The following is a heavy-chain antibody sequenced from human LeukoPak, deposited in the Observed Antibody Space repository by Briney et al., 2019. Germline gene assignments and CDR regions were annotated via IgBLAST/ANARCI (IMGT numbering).Heavy chain of an antibody. CDR1: GFTFSNYY. D-gene: IGHD2-15*01. CDR3: ARRGCSGGSCYSGRAFDI. Sequence: GGSLRLSCAASGFTFSNYYMGWIRQAPGQGLEWVSYTTNTGSPRYYADSVKGRFTISRDNAKNSLYLQMNSLRAEDTAVYYCARRGCSGGSCYSGRAFDIWGQGTMVTVSS. J-gene: IGHJ3*02. V-gene: IGHV3-11*04. CDR2: TTNTGSPR.